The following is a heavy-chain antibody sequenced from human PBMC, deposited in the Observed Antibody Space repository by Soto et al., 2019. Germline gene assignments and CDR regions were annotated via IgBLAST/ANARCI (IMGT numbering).Heavy chain of an antibody. Sequence: SQTLSLTCAISGDSVSSNSAAWNWIRQSPSRGLEWLGRTYYRSKWYNDYAVSVKSRITVNPDTSKNQFSLQLNSVTPEDTAVYYCARVVDCGYDFPSHGMYFWGQGSTVTVYS. CDR2: TYYRSKWYN. CDR1: GDSVSSNSAA. CDR3: ARVVDCGYDFPSHGMYF. J-gene: IGHJ6*02. D-gene: IGHD5-12*01. V-gene: IGHV6-1*01.